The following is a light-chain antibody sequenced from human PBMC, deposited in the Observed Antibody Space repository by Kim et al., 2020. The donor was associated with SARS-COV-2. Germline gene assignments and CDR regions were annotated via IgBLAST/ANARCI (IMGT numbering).Light chain of an antibody. CDR2: DKN. Sequence: SSELTQDPAVSVALGQTVTITCQGDSLRLYYASWYQQKPGQAPLLVFYDKNSRPSGIPDRFSGSSSGNTASLTITGAQAEDEADYYCNSRDSSSYHVVFGGGTQLTVL. J-gene: IGLJ2*01. CDR3: NSRDSSSYHVV. V-gene: IGLV3-19*01. CDR1: SLRLYY.